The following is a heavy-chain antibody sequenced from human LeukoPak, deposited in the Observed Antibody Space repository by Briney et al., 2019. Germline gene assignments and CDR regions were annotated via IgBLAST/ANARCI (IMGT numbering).Heavy chain of an antibody. CDR3: ATYCSSSSCPHRRAFDI. J-gene: IGHJ3*02. D-gene: IGHD2-2*01. V-gene: IGHV4-39*01. Sequence: SETLSLTCTVSGGSISSSSYYWGWIRQPPGKGLEWIGTIYYSGSTYYNPSLKSRVTISVDTSNDQFSLKLSSVTAADTALYYCATYCSSSSCPHRRAFDIWRQGTMVTVSS. CDR1: GGSISSSSYY. CDR2: IYYSGST.